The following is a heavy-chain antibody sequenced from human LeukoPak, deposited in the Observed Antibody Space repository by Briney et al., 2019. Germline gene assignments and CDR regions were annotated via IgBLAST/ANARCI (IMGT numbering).Heavy chain of an antibody. CDR2: ISGSGGST. D-gene: IGHD1-26*01. J-gene: IGHJ4*02. V-gene: IGHV3-23*01. Sequence: QSGGSLRLSCAASGFTFSSYAMSWVRQAPGKGLEWVSAISGSGGSTYYADSVKGRFTISRDNSKNTLYLQMNSLRAEDTAVYYCTKRGVGAPNGYWGQGTLVTVSS. CDR1: GFTFSSYA. CDR3: TKRGVGAPNGY.